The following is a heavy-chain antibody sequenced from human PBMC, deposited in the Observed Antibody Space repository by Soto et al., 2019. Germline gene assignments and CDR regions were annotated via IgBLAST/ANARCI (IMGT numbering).Heavy chain of an antibody. CDR3: ARDSEQQLFDY. V-gene: IGHV1-69*06. CDR2: IFPIFGTA. CDR1: GGTFSSYA. Sequence: SVKVSCKASGGTFSSYATSWVRQAPGQGLEWMGGIFPIFGTANYAQKFQGRVTITADKSTSTAYMELSSLRSEDTAVYYCARDSEQQLFDYWGQGTLVTVSS. J-gene: IGHJ4*02. D-gene: IGHD6-13*01.